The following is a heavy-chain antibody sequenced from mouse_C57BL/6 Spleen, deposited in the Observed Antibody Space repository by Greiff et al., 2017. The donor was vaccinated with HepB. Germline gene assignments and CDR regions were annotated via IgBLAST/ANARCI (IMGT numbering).Heavy chain of an antibody. CDR3: ARSKIYDYDGSMDY. CDR1: GYTFTDYY. V-gene: IGHV1-26*01. D-gene: IGHD2-4*01. J-gene: IGHJ4*01. CDR2: INPNNGGT. Sequence: EVQLQQSGPELVKPGASVKISCKASGYTFTDYYMNWVKQSHGKSLEWIGDINPNNGGTSYNQKFKGKATLTVDKSSSTAYMELRSLTSEDSAVYYCARSKIYDYDGSMDYWGQGTSVTVSS.